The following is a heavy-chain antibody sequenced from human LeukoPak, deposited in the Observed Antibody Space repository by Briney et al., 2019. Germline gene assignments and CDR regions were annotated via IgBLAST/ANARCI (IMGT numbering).Heavy chain of an antibody. CDR3: ARESSGSYANWYDP. D-gene: IGHD1-26*01. V-gene: IGHV4-39*07. J-gene: IGHJ5*02. CDR2: IYYSGST. CDR1: GGSISSSTYY. Sequence: SETLSLTCTVSGGSISSSTYYWGWIRQPPGKGLEWIGSIYYSGSTYYNPSLKSRVTISVDTSKNQFSLKLSSVTATDTAVYYCARESSGSYANWYDPWGQGTLVTVSS.